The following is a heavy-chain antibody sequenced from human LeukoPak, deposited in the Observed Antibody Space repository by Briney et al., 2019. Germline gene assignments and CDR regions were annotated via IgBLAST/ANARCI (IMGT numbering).Heavy chain of an antibody. CDR3: ARDWWGYDVLTGDNWFDP. J-gene: IGHJ5*02. CDR1: GYPFTTYG. CDR2: ISTYNGDT. D-gene: IGHD3-9*01. V-gene: IGHV1-18*01. Sequence: ASVKVSCKASGYPFTTYGITWVRQAPGQGLEWMGWISTYNGDTNYAQKFQGRVTMTTDTSTSTAYIELRSLTSDDTAAYYCARDWWGYDVLTGDNWFDPWGQGTLVTVSS.